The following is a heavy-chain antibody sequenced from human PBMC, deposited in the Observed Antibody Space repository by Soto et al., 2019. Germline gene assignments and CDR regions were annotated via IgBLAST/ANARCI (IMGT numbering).Heavy chain of an antibody. J-gene: IGHJ4*02. D-gene: IGHD6-19*01. CDR2: ISCCGGST. Sequence: LRLSCEASGFNFKKFAMGWVRQAPGEGLEWVSGISCCGGSTSYADSVKGRFTLARDDSKNTLSLHLNSLRFEDTARYFCAKADGEQWLIPHLDNWGQGTLVTVSS. CDR1: GFNFKKFA. V-gene: IGHV3-23*01. CDR3: AKADGEQWLIPHLDN.